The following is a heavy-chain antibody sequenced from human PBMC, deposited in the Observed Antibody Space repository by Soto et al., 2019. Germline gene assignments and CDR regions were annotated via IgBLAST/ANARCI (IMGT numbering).Heavy chain of an antibody. V-gene: IGHV3-74*01. D-gene: IGHD3-10*01. CDR1: GFTFSSHW. Sequence: EVQLVESGGGLLQPGGSLRLSCEASGFTFSSHWMHWVRQTPGKGLVWVSRVNFDGTTTNYADSVKGRLTISRDNAKNTVYLQMNSLRAEDTSVYYWARGGSGTYKLDTWGQGTLVTVSA. CDR2: VNFDGTTT. J-gene: IGHJ5*02. CDR3: ARGGSGTYKLDT.